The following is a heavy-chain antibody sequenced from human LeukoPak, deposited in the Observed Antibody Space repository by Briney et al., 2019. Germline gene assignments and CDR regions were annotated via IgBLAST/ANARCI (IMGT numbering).Heavy chain of an antibody. CDR2: ISSSSSYI. CDR1: GFTFSSYS. J-gene: IGHJ4*02. CDR3: ARHRRAAAIGSWDY. Sequence: VGSLRLSCAASGFTFSSYSMNWVRQAPGKGLEWVSSISSSSSYIYYADSVKGRFTISRDNAKNSLYLQMNSLRAEDTAVYYCARHRRAAAIGSWDYWGQGTLVTVSS. V-gene: IGHV3-21*01. D-gene: IGHD2-2*01.